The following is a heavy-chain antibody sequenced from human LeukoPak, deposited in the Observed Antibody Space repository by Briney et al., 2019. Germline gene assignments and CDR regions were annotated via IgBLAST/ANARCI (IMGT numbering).Heavy chain of an antibody. CDR2: IYYSGST. V-gene: IGHV4-59*01. CDR1: GGSISSYY. D-gene: IGHD6-13*01. J-gene: IGHJ3*02. Sequence: SETLSLTCTVSGGSISSYYRSWLRPPPGQGLERIGYIYYSGSTNYNPSLKSRVTISVDTSKNQFSLKLSSVTAADTAVYYCAREGIRDAFDIWGEGTMVTVSS. CDR3: AREGIRDAFDI.